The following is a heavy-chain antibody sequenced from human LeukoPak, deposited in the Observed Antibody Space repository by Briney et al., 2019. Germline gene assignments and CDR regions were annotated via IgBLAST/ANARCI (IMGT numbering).Heavy chain of an antibody. CDR3: ARGGYDYVWGSYRPYDAFDI. J-gene: IGHJ3*02. V-gene: IGHV3-48*01. CDR1: GFTFSSYS. D-gene: IGHD3-16*02. CDR2: ISSSSSTI. Sequence: PGGSLRLSCAASGFTFSSYSMNWVRQAPGKGLEWVSSISSSSSTIYYADSVKGRFTISRDNAKNSLYLQMNSLRAEDTAVYYCARGGYDYVWGSYRPYDAFDIWGQGTMVTVSS.